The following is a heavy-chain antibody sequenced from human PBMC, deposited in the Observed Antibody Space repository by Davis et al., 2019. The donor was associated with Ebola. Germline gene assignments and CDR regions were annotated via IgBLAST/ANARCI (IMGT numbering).Heavy chain of an antibody. D-gene: IGHD5-12*01. V-gene: IGHV3-7*01. Sequence: GESLKISCAGSGFTFRESWMSWVRQAPGQGLQWVASINPDAKEIYYVDSVKGRFTISRDNARNSLFLQINRLGADDTAIYYCARDRVYSAFDYWGRGTLVTVST. CDR2: INPDAKEI. J-gene: IGHJ4*02. CDR3: ARDRVYSAFDY. CDR1: GFTFRESW.